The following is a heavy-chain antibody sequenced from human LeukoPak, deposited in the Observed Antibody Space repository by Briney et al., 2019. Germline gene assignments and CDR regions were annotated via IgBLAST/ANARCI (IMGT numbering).Heavy chain of an antibody. CDR2: LSWNSVSK. Sequence: GGSLRLSCAGTGFTSDDHGMHWVRQVAGKGLEWVAGLSWNSVSKGYGGSVKGRFTISRDNAKNSLYLQMSSLRPDDTALYFCAKIRGMTVAGPFDSWGQGTLVTVSS. CDR3: AKIRGMTVAGPFDS. CDR1: GFTSDDHG. D-gene: IGHD3-22*01. J-gene: IGHJ4*02. V-gene: IGHV3-9*02.